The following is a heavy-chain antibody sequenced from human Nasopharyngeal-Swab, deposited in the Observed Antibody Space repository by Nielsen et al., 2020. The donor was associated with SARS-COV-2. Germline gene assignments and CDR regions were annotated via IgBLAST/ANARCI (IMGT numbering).Heavy chain of an antibody. D-gene: IGHD4-17*01. J-gene: IGHJ4*02. CDR2: IYYSGST. CDR3: AREPAYGDYFDY. V-gene: IGHV4-59*01. CDR1: GGSIRSYY. Sequence: SETLSLTCTVSGGSIRSYYWSWIRQPPGKGLEWIGYIYYSGSTNYNPSLKSRVTISVDTSKNQFSLKLSSVTAADTAVYYCAREPAYGDYFDYWGQGTLVTVSS.